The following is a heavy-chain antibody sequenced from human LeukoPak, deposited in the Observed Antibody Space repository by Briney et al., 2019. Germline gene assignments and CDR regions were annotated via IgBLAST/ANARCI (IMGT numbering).Heavy chain of an antibody. Sequence: GGSLRLSCVASGFTFTSYAMSWVRQAPGKGLEWVSVISGSGGSTYYADSVKGRFTISRDNSKNTLYLQMNSLRAEDTAVYYCAKDLDYGGGGFNVYWGQGTLVTVSS. D-gene: IGHD4-23*01. V-gene: IGHV3-23*01. CDR3: AKDLDYGGGGFNVY. CDR2: ISGSGGST. J-gene: IGHJ4*02. CDR1: GFTFTSYA.